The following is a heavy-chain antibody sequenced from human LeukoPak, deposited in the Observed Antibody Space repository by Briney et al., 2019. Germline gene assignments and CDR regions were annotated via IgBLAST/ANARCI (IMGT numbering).Heavy chain of an antibody. CDR3: ARGRTGGGLPHHYYMDV. Sequence: SETLSLTCTVSGGSITSYYWSWIRQPPRQGLERFGYIYFSGTTNYNPSLKSRVTMSVDTSKNQFSLKVTSVTAADTAVYYCARGRTGGGLPHHYYMDVWGKGTTVTVSS. D-gene: IGHD1-1*01. CDR2: IYFSGTT. CDR1: GGSITSYY. V-gene: IGHV4-59*01. J-gene: IGHJ6*03.